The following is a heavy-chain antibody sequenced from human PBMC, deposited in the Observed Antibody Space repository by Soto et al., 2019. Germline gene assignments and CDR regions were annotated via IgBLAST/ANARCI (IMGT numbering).Heavy chain of an antibody. J-gene: IGHJ4*02. D-gene: IGHD6-6*01. CDR2: IYYSGST. CDR3: ARREQLGYFDY. V-gene: IGHV4-39*01. CDR1: GGSISSSSYY. Sequence: SEPLSLTCTVSGGSISSSSYYWGWIRQPPGKGLEWIGSIYYSGSTYYNPSLKSRVTISVDTSKNQFSLKLSSVTAADTAVYYCARREQLGYFDYWGQGTLVTVSS.